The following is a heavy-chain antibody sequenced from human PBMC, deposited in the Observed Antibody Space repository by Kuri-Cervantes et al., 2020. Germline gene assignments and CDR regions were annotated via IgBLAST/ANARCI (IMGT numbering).Heavy chain of an antibody. V-gene: IGHV3-33*01. J-gene: IGHJ3*02. CDR2: IWYDGSNK. CDR3: ARDRGRLAFDI. CDR1: GFTFSSYG. D-gene: IGHD3-10*01. Sequence: GESLKISCAASGFTFSSYGMHWVRQAPGKGLEWVAVIWYDGSNKYYADPVKGRFTISRDNSKNTLYLQMNSLRAEDTAVYYCARDRGRLAFDIWGQGTMVTVSS.